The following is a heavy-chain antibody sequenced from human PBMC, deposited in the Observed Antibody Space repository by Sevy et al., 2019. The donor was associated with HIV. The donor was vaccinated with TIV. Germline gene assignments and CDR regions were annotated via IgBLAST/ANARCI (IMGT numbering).Heavy chain of an antibody. Sequence: LSLTCAASGFTFSSYATHWVRQAPGKGLEWVAVISYDGSNKYYADSVKGRFTISRDNSKNTLYLQMNSLRAEDTAVYYCARGIVGATIYYFDYWGQGTLVTVSS. J-gene: IGHJ4*02. CDR1: GFTFSSYA. D-gene: IGHD1-26*01. V-gene: IGHV3-30*04. CDR3: ARGIVGATIYYFDY. CDR2: ISYDGSNK.